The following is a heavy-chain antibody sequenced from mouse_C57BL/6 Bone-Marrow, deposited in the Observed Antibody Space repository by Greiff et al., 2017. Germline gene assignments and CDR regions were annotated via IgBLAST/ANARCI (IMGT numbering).Heavy chain of an antibody. CDR2: IDPENGDT. D-gene: IGHD1-1*01. CDR1: GFTIKDYY. Sequence: VQLQQSGAELVRPGASVKLSCTASGFTIKDYYMHWVKQRPEQGLEWIGWIDPENGDTEYASKFQGKATITADTSSNTAYLQLSSLTSEDTAVYYCTTVYYGSSYCYAMDYWGQGTSVTVSS. CDR3: TTVYYGSSYCYAMDY. J-gene: IGHJ4*01. V-gene: IGHV14-4*01.